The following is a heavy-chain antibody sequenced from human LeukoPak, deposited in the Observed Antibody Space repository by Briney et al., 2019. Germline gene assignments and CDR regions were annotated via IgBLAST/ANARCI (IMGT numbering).Heavy chain of an antibody. V-gene: IGHV3-48*03. CDR2: VSSSGSTI. J-gene: IGHJ6*02. CDR3: ARAAAGSVFYYYGMDV. Sequence: GGSLRLSCAASGFTFSSYEMNWVRQAPGKGLEWVSYVSSSGSTIYYADSVKGRFTISRDNAKNSLYLQMNSLRAEDTAVYYCARAAAGSVFYYYGMDVWGQGTTVTVSS. D-gene: IGHD6-13*01. CDR1: GFTFSSYE.